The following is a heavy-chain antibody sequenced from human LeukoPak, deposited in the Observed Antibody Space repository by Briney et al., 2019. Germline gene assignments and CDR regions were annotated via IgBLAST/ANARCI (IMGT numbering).Heavy chain of an antibody. CDR1: GFTFSGYA. J-gene: IGHJ4*02. CDR3: ARDMWTDY. Sequence: GGSLRLSCAASGFTFSGYAMHRVRQAPGKGLEWVAVISYDGSNKYYADSVKGRFTISRDNSKNTLYLQMNSLRAEDTAVYYCARDMWTDYWGQGTLVTVSS. D-gene: IGHD2-21*01. V-gene: IGHV3-30-3*01. CDR2: ISYDGSNK.